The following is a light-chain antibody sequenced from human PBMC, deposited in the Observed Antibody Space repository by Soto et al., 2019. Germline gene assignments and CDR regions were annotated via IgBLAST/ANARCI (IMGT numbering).Light chain of an antibody. V-gene: IGKV1-5*01. J-gene: IGKJ2*03. CDR2: DAP. CDR3: QQYDSFQYS. CDR1: QSISSW. Sequence: VHMTQSPSTLSASVGDRVTITCRASQSISSWVAWYQQKPGQVPKLLIYDAPPLESGVPSRFSGNKSGTEFTLTINGLQPYDCATYYCQQYDSFQYSFGQGTKLEI.